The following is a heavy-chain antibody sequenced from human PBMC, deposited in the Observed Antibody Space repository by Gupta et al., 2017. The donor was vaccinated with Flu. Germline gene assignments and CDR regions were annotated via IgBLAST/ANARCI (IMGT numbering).Heavy chain of an antibody. CDR1: GFVFTNFA. V-gene: IGHV3-23*01. Sequence: EVTLLESGGGFVRPGESLRLSCAVSGFVFTNFAMSWVRQSPGRGLEWISSISESGSLTYYADSVKGRFTISRDNSKKLLYLQIDSARAEDSAVYFCTKGWNNPLDIGYWGQGTLVTVSS. D-gene: IGHD1-1*01. J-gene: IGHJ4*02. CDR3: TKGWNNPLDIGY. CDR2: ISESGSLT.